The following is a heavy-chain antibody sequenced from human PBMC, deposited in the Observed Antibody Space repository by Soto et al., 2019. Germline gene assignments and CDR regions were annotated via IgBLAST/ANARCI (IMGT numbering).Heavy chain of an antibody. CDR1: GGTFSSYA. Sequence: ASAKVSCKASGGTFSSYAISWVRQAPGQRLEWMGWINAGNGNTKYSQKFQGRVTITRDTSASTAYMELSSLRSEDTAVYYCARSIVVVTALDYWGQGTLVTVSS. V-gene: IGHV1-3*01. J-gene: IGHJ4*02. D-gene: IGHD2-21*02. CDR2: INAGNGNT. CDR3: ARSIVVVTALDY.